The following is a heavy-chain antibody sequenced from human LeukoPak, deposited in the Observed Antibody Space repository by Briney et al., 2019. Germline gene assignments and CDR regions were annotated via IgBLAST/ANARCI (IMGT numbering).Heavy chain of an antibody. V-gene: IGHV3-23*01. Sequence: GGSLRLSCAASGFTFGSYAMSWVRQAPGKGLEWVSSISASGGTIYYADSVKGRFTISRDNAKNSLYLQMNSLRAEDTAVYYCARDITSSSGRPIDYWGQGTLVTVSS. CDR1: GFTFGSYA. D-gene: IGHD6-19*01. CDR3: ARDITSSSGRPIDY. J-gene: IGHJ4*02. CDR2: ISASGGTI.